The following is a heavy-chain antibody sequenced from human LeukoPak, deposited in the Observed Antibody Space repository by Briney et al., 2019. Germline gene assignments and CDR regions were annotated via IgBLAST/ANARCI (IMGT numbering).Heavy chain of an antibody. CDR3: ARRAGDYSHPYDY. D-gene: IGHD3-22*01. CDR2: IYSGGST. CDR1: GLTVSSNC. J-gene: IGHJ4*02. Sequence: PGGSLRLSCAASGLTVSSNCMSWVRQAPGKGLEWVSLIYSGGSTYYTDSVKGRFTISRYNSKNTLYLQMNSLRAEDTAVYYCARRAGDYSHPYDYWGQGILVTVSS. V-gene: IGHV3-53*01.